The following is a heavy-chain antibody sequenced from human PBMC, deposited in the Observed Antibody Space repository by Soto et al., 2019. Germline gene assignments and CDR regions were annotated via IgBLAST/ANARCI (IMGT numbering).Heavy chain of an antibody. D-gene: IGHD2-2*01. J-gene: IGHJ4*02. CDR1: GFTFSNYS. CDR3: ARAGHVPGAWVDY. CDR2: ITGSRSTI. V-gene: IGHV3-48*01. Sequence: EVQLVQSGGGLVQPGGSLRLSCAASGFTFSNYSMNWFRQSPAMGLEWVSYITGSRSTIYYAASVRGRFTISRDNAKSSRYLQMNSLRVEDTAMYYCARAGHVPGAWVDYWGQGNLVTVSS.